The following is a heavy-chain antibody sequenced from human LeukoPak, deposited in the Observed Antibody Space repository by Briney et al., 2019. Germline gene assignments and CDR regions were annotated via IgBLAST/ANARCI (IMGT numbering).Heavy chain of an antibody. J-gene: IGHJ2*01. CDR2: SYHSGST. CDR3: ARDLWGYWYFDL. V-gene: IGHV4-38-2*02. CDR1: GFSISSGYY. D-gene: IGHD1-26*01. Sequence: PSETLSLTCAVSGFSISSGYYWGWIRQPPGKGREWIGNSYHSGSTYCNPSLKRRVTIAVDTSKNQFSLKLSSVTAADTAVYYCARDLWGYWYFDLWGRGTLVTVSS.